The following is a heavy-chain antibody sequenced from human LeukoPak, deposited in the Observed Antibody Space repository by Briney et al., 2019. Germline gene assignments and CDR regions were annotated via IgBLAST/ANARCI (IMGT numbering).Heavy chain of an antibody. V-gene: IGHV1-2*06. J-gene: IGHJ4*02. D-gene: IGHD2-2*01. Sequence: ASVKVSCKASGYTFTGYHMHWVRQAPGQGLEWMGRINLNSGDTNYAQTFQGRVTMTRDTSISTAYMELSRLRSDDTAVYYCARDYCSSTSCLFDYWGQGTLVTVSS. CDR2: INLNSGDT. CDR3: ARDYCSSTSCLFDY. CDR1: GYTFTGYH.